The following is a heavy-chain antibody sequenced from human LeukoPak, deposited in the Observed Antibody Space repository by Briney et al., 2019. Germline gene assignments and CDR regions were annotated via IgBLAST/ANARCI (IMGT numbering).Heavy chain of an antibody. V-gene: IGHV4-31*03. Sequence: SETLSLTCTVSGGSISSGGYYWNWIRQHPGKGLEWLGYIYNSGRTHTKPSLKSRVTISVDTSKKQLSLKLRYVTAADTAVYYCARGAKMATRGFDYWGQGTLVTVSS. CDR3: ARGAKMATRGFDY. CDR2: IYNSGRT. D-gene: IGHD5-24*01. CDR1: GGSISSGGYY. J-gene: IGHJ4*02.